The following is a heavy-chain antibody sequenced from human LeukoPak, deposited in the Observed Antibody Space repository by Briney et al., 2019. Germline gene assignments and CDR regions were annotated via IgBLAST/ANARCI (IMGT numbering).Heavy chain of an antibody. J-gene: IGHJ4*02. Sequence: SETLSLTCSVSGGSISNYYWSWIRQPPGKGLEWIGYIYYSGSTNYNPSLKSRVTISVDTSKNQFSLKLSSVTAADTAVYYCASLAVAGLSEGYWGQGTLVIVSS. D-gene: IGHD6-19*01. CDR2: IYYSGST. CDR3: ASLAVAGLSEGY. CDR1: GGSISNYY. V-gene: IGHV4-59*08.